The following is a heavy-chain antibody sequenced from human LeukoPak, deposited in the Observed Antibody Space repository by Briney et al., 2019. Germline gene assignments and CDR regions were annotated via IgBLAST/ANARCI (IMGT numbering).Heavy chain of an antibody. CDR2: ISYSGST. V-gene: IGHV4-59*01. CDR1: GGSISSDY. J-gene: IGHJ6*03. D-gene: IGHD6-13*01. CDR3: ARGRVSSSTWYSTYYYYFYMDV. Sequence: SETLSLTCTVSGGSISSDYWNWIRQPPGKGLEWIGYISYSGSTNYNPSLNSRVTISGDTAKNHFSLRLSTGTAADTAVYFCARGRVSSSTWYSTYYYYFYMDVWGKGTTVTVS.